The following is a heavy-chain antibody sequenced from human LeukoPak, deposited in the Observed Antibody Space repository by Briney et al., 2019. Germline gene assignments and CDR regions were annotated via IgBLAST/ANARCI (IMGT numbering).Heavy chain of an antibody. V-gene: IGHV3-13*01. CDR2: IGPAGDT. CDR3: ARDFCNSGRCYIDY. CDR1: GFTFSTYD. D-gene: IGHD2/OR15-2a*01. J-gene: IGHJ4*02. Sequence: GGSLRLSCEASGFTFSTYDFHWVRQASGKGLEWVSAIGPAGDTYYAGSVEGRFTMSRENAKNYLYLHMNSLRAGDTAVYFCARDFCNSGRCYIDYWGQGILVTVSS.